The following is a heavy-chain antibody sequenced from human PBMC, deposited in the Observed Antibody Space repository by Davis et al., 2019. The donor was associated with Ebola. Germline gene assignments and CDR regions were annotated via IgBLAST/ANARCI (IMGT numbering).Heavy chain of an antibody. J-gene: IGHJ4*02. CDR2: IIPIFGTA. D-gene: IGHD4-17*01. CDR1: GGTFSSYA. Sequence: AASVKVSCKASGGTFSSYAISWVRQAPGQGLEWMGGIIPIFGTANYAQKFQGRVTITADESTSTAYMELSSLRSEDTAVYYCARGYGDYGFNYWGQGTLVTVSS. CDR3: ARGYGDYGFNY. V-gene: IGHV1-69*13.